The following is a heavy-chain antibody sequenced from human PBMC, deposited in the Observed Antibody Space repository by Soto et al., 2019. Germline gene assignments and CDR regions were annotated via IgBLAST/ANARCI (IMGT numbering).Heavy chain of an antibody. D-gene: IGHD2-21*02. J-gene: IGHJ4*02. Sequence: GASVKVSCKASGGTFSSYAISWVRQAPGQGLEWMGGIIPIFGTANYAQKFQGRVTITADESTSTAYMELSSLRSEDTAVYYCAREPQGGDVYFDYWGQGTLVTVSS. CDR3: AREPQGGDVYFDY. CDR2: IIPIFGTA. CDR1: GGTFSSYA. V-gene: IGHV1-69*13.